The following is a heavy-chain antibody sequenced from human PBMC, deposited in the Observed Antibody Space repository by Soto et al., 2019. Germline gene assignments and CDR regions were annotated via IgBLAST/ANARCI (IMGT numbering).Heavy chain of an antibody. CDR1: GYTFTSYY. D-gene: IGHD1-26*01. CDR3: ARDRERGSYYTWFDP. J-gene: IGHJ5*02. V-gene: IGHV1-46*01. CDR2: INPSGGST. Sequence: ASVKVSCKASGYTFTSYYMHWVRQAPGQGLEWMGIINPSGGSTSYAQKFQGRVTMTRDTSTSTVYMGLSSLRSEDTAVYYCARDRERGSYYTWFDPWGQGTLVTVSS.